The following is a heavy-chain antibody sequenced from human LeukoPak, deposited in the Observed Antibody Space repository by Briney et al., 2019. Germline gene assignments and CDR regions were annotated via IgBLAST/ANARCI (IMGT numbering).Heavy chain of an antibody. CDR3: ARDPRSVRPATAGGAFDI. J-gene: IGHJ3*02. V-gene: IGHV4-39*07. CDR2: SYYSGST. CDR1: GGSISSSRYY. Sequence: PSETLSLTCTVSGGSISSSRYYWGWIRQPPGKGLEWLGSSYYSGSTYYNPSLKSRVTISVNTAKNQFSLKLSSVTAADTAVYYCARDPRSVRPATAGGAFDIWGQGTMVTVSS. D-gene: IGHD2-2*01.